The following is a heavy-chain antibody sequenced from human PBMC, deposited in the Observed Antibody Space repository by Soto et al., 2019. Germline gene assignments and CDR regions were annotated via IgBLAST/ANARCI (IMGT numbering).Heavy chain of an antibody. D-gene: IGHD6-19*01. CDR3: VRGDSSAWDLEY. J-gene: IGHJ4*02. CDR2: LSSGDSTT. Sequence: EVQLVESGGGLLQPGGSLRLSCTASGFTFSNYAMHWVRLAPGKGLEWISYLSSGDSTTYYADSVKGRFTIARDNAKTSLYLQMNSLTEEDTAVYSCVRGDSSAWDLEYWGQGTLVIVSS. V-gene: IGHV3-48*02. CDR1: GFTFSNYA.